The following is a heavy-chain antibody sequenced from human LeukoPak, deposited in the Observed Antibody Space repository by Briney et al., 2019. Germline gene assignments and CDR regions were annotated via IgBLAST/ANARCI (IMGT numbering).Heavy chain of an antibody. J-gene: IGHJ4*02. V-gene: IGHV3-48*01. CDR2: ISSSSSTI. Sequence: GGSLRLSCAASGFTFSSYSMNWVRQAPGKGLEWVSYISSSSSTIYYADSVKGRFTISRDNAKNSLYLQMNSLRAEDTAVYYCARDYRGSGEVGEMGPLDYWGQGTLATVSS. D-gene: IGHD1-26*01. CDR1: GFTFSSYS. CDR3: ARDYRGSGEVGEMGPLDY.